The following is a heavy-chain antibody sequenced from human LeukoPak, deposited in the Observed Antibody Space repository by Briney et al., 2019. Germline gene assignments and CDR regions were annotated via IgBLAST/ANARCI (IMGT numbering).Heavy chain of an antibody. J-gene: IGHJ1*01. Sequence: SETLXLTCTIFGDSFSRSDSYWDWIRQPPGKGLEWIVTIYYSGRTYDSPSLKSRVTLSVNMANNQFSLPLSSVTAADTALYFCARRRYYDSSGYLEWGQGTLVTVSS. V-gene: IGHV4-39*01. CDR1: GDSFSRSDSY. D-gene: IGHD3-22*01. CDR3: ARRRYYDSSGYLE. CDR2: IYYSGRT.